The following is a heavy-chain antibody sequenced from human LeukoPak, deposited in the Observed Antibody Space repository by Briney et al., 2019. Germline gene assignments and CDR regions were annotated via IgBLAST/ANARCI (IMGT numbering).Heavy chain of an antibody. CDR1: GFTFSTYW. D-gene: IGHD5-18*01. Sequence: GGSLRLSCSASGFTFSTYWMSWVRQASGKGLEWAGRIRSKANNYATAYAASVKGRFTISRDDSKNMVYLQMNSLKTEDTAVYYCTRHGRLVDTAMVEDYWGQGTLVTVAS. J-gene: IGHJ4*02. CDR3: TRHGRLVDTAMVEDY. CDR2: IRSKANNYAT. V-gene: IGHV3-73*01.